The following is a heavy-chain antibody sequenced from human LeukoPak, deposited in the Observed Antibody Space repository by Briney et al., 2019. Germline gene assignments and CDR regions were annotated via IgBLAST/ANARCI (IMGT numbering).Heavy chain of an antibody. Sequence: SRTLSLTCTVSGDSISSGSYYWSWVRQYPGKGLEWIGYSHYSGNAYYSPSLKSRVAISVDTSANQFSLKLSSVTAADTAAYYCARDHPTGAGAFDIWGQGTMVTVSS. V-gene: IGHV4-31*03. CDR2: SHYSGNA. CDR3: ARDHPTGAGAFDI. CDR1: GDSISSGSYY. J-gene: IGHJ3*02.